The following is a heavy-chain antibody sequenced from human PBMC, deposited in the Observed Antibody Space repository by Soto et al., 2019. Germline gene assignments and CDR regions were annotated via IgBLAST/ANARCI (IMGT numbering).Heavy chain of an antibody. J-gene: IGHJ3*02. CDR3: ARAGETEAGTAAFDI. Sequence: PSQTLSLTCAISEDSVSSNNADCNWIRQSPSRGLEWLGRTYYRSKWYTDYAVSVRSRITINPDTSKNQFSLQLNSMTPEDTAVYYCARAGETEAGTAAFDIWGQGTMVTVSS. CDR1: EDSVSSNNAD. D-gene: IGHD6-13*01. V-gene: IGHV6-1*01. CDR2: TYYRSKWYT.